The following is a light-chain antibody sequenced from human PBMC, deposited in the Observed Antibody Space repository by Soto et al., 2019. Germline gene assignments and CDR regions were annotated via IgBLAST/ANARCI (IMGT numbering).Light chain of an antibody. CDR1: QGISSY. J-gene: IGKJ3*01. CDR3: QQYYSYPFN. CDR2: AAS. V-gene: IGKV1-8*01. Sequence: AIRMTQSPSSLSASTGDRVTITCRASQGISSYLAWYQQKPGKAPKLLIYAASTLQSGVPSRFSGSGSGTDFTLTISCLQSEDFATYYCQQYYSYPFNFGTGTKVDIK.